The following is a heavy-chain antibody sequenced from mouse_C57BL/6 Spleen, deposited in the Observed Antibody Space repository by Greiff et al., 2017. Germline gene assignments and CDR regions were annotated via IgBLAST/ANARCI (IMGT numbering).Heavy chain of an antibody. Sequence: EVKLVESGGGLVQSGRSLRLSCATSGFTFSDFYMEWVRQAPGKGLEWIAASRNKANDYTTEYSASVKGRFIVSRDTSQSILYLQMNALRAEDTAIYYCARDALGRGYFDVWGTGTTVTVSS. CDR1: GFTFSDFY. CDR3: ARDALGRGYFDV. V-gene: IGHV7-1*01. D-gene: IGHD4-1*01. CDR2: SRNKANDYTT. J-gene: IGHJ1*03.